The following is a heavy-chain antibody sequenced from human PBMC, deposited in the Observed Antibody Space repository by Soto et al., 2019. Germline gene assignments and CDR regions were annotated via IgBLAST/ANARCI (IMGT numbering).Heavy chain of an antibody. CDR2: FDPEDGEP. Sequence: GASVKVSCKVSGSPVTEVSIHWVRQAPGKGLEWMGSFDPEDGEPVYAQKFQGRVFMTEDTATDTTYMEVSSLGSEDTALYYCATDSGITPTAVYLYYAIDVWGQGTTVTVSS. J-gene: IGHJ6*02. CDR1: GSPVTEVS. D-gene: IGHD1-20*01. V-gene: IGHV1-24*01. CDR3: ATDSGITPTAVYLYYAIDV.